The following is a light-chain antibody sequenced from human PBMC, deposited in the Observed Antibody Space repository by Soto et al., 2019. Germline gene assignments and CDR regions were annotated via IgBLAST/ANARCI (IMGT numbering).Light chain of an antibody. V-gene: IGKV3-11*01. CDR3: QQRSNWPPVT. J-gene: IGKJ4*01. CDR1: QSVKNH. CDR2: DAS. Sequence: EIVLTQSPATLSLSPGERATLSCRASQSVKNHLAWYQQKPGQAPRLLIYDASNRATGIPARFSGSGSGTDFTLTISSLEPEDSAVYYCQQRSNWPPVTFGGGTKVEIK.